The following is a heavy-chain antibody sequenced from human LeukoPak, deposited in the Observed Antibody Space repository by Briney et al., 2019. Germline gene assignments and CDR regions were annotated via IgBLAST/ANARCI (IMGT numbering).Heavy chain of an antibody. CDR2: TSGSGGST. Sequence: GGSLRLSCAASGFTFSSYAMSWVRQAPGKGLEWVSATSGSGGSTYYADSVKGRFTISRDNSKNTLYLQMNSLRAEDTAVYYCAKRASALTMVRGYYYGMDVWGKGTTVTVSS. J-gene: IGHJ6*04. CDR1: GFTFSSYA. D-gene: IGHD3-10*01. V-gene: IGHV3-23*01. CDR3: AKRASALTMVRGYYYGMDV.